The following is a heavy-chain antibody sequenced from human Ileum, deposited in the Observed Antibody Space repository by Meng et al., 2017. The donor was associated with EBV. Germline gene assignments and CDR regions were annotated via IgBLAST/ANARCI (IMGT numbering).Heavy chain of an antibody. CDR2: IYGQGDK. J-gene: IGHJ5*01. D-gene: IGHD6-13*01. V-gene: IGHV2-5*01. Sequence: TLTCLALTLLKPTKTSQLTRTFVGFAVSTSGVGVGWIRQPPGKALEWLAMIYGQGDKHYSPSLTSRLTITKDTSKNQVVLTMTNMDSVDTATYYCALRPRQLLRGWFDSWGQGALVTVSS. CDR3: ALRPRQLLRGWFDS. CDR1: GFAVSTSGVG.